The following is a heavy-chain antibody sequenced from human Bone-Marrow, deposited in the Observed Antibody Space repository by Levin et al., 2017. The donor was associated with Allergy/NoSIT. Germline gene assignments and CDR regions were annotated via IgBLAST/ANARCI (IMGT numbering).Heavy chain of an antibody. V-gene: IGHV3-74*03. J-gene: IGHJ4*02. CDR3: AIDYVYGSGSCLH. CDR1: GLSFSSYW. Sequence: AGGSLRLSCEASGLSFSSYWMHWVRQVPGKGLVWVTRINGDGTIAQYADTVKGRFTVSRDNAKNTLYLQMNSLRGEDTAVYYCAIDYVYGSGSCLHWGQGTLVTVSS. D-gene: IGHD3-10*01. CDR2: INGDGTIA.